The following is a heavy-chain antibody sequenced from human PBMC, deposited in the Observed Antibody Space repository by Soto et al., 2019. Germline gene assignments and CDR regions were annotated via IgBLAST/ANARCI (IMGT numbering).Heavy chain of an antibody. CDR2: IYHSGST. CDR1: GGSISRGGYS. CDR3: ASTQSGGKSSGAFDI. D-gene: IGHD2-15*01. Sequence: SETLSLTCAVSGGSISRGGYSWSWIRQPPGKGLEWIGYIYHSGSTYYNPSLKSRVTISVDRSKNQFSLKLSSVTAADTAVYYCASTQSGGKSSGAFDIWGQGTMVT. V-gene: IGHV4-30-2*01. J-gene: IGHJ3*02.